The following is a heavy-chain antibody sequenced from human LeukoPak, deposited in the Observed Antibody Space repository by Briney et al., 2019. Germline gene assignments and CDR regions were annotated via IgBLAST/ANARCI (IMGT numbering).Heavy chain of an antibody. D-gene: IGHD2-21*01. Sequence: GASVTVSFTASGGTFISYAISWVRQAPGQGREGVGGIIPIFGTANYAQKFQGRVTITTDESTSTAYMELSSLGSEDTAVYYCARDSITGDPGPPYYWGQGTLVTVSS. CDR2: IIPIFGTA. CDR3: ARDSITGDPGPPYY. J-gene: IGHJ4*02. CDR1: GGTFISYA. V-gene: IGHV1-69*05.